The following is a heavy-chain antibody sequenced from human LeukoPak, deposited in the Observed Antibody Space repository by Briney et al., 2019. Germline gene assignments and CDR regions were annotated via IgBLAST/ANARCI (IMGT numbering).Heavy chain of an antibody. CDR3: ARGGSTYYYDSSGYY. D-gene: IGHD3-22*01. V-gene: IGHV4-39*07. Sequence: ETSETLSLTCTVSGGSISSSSYYWGWIRQPPGKGLEWIGSIYYSGSTYYNPSLKSRVTISVDTSKNQFSLKLSSVTAADTAVYYCARGGSTYYYDSSGYYWGQGTLVTVSS. CDR2: IYYSGST. CDR1: GGSISSSSYY. J-gene: IGHJ4*02.